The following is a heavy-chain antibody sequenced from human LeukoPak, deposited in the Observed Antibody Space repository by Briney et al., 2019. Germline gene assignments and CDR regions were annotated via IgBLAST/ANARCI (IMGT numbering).Heavy chain of an antibody. D-gene: IGHD2-2*01. V-gene: IGHV3-21*01. CDR2: ISSSSSYI. Sequence: PGGSLRLSCAASGFTFSSYAMSWVRQAPGKGLEWVSSISSSSSYIYYADSVKGRFTISRDNAKNSLYLQMNSLRAEDTAVYYCARDLTQLVPSRWGQGTLVTVSS. CDR1: GFTFSSYA. CDR3: ARDLTQLVPSR. J-gene: IGHJ4*02.